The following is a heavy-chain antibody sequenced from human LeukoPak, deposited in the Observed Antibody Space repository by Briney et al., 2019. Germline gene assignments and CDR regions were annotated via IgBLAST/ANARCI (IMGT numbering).Heavy chain of an antibody. CDR2: INPNSGGT. CDR3: ARVRRSYCGGDCYPYAFDI. D-gene: IGHD2-21*01. V-gene: IGHV1-2*02. J-gene: IGHJ3*02. CDR1: GYTFTGYY. Sequence: ASVKLSCKASGYTFTGYYMHWVRQAPGQGLEWMGWINPNSGGTNYAQKFQGRVTMTRDTSISTAYMELSRLRSDDTAVYYCARVRRSYCGGDCYPYAFDIWGQGTMVTVSS.